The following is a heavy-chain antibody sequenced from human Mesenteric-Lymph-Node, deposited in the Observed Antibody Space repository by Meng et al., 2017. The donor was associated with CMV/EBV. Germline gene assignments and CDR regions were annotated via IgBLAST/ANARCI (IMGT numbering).Heavy chain of an antibody. V-gene: IGHV3-74*01. CDR2: INSDGGTT. CDR3: ARDPPYYDILTGYYPRGCLDY. J-gene: IGHJ4*02. CDR1: GFTFNNYW. D-gene: IGHD3-9*01. Sequence: GESLKISCAASGFTFNNYWMHWVRQAPGKGLVWVSRINSDGGTTSYADSVKGRFTISRDNAKNTLYLQMNSLRAEDTAVYYCARDPPYYDILTGYYPRGCLDYWGQGTLVTVSS.